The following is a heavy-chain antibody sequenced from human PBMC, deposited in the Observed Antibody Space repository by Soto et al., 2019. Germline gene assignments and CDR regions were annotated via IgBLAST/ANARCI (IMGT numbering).Heavy chain of an antibody. CDR2: ISAYEGYT. V-gene: IGHV1-18*01. Sequence: QVQLVQSGAEVKKPGASVKVSCKASGYTFTSYGINGVRQAPGQGLEWLGWISAYEGYTKYAQILQGRVYMTTDTSTKTAYMELRSLRSDDTAMYYCARGGYYDSSGSRNYHYYGMNVWGQGTTVTVSS. CDR3: ARGGYYDSSGSRNYHYYGMNV. J-gene: IGHJ6*02. CDR1: GYTFTSYG. D-gene: IGHD3-22*01.